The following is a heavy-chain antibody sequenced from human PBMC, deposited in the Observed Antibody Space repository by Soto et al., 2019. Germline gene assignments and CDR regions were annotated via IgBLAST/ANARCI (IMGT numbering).Heavy chain of an antibody. Sequence: SAKVSCKAPGGTFSSYAISWVRQPPGQGLEWMGGIIPIFGTANYAQKFQGRVTITADESTSTAYMELSSLRSEDTAVYYCAGYSSSWYPSDYWGQGTLVTVSS. CDR3: AGYSSSWYPSDY. D-gene: IGHD6-13*01. J-gene: IGHJ4*02. CDR1: GGTFSSYA. V-gene: IGHV1-69*13. CDR2: IIPIFGTA.